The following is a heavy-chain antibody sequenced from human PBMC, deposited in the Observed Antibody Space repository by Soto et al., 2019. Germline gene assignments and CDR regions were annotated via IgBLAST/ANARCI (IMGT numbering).Heavy chain of an antibody. D-gene: IGHD3-16*01. Sequence: ASVKVSCKASGYTFTGYYMHWVREAAGQGLEWMGWINPNSGGTNYAQKFQGRVTMTRDTSISTAYMELSRLRSDDTAVYYCARDLGRLGSLGGMDVWGQGTTVTVSS. J-gene: IGHJ6*02. CDR3: ARDLGRLGSLGGMDV. CDR2: INPNSGGT. V-gene: IGHV1-2*02. CDR1: GYTFTGYY.